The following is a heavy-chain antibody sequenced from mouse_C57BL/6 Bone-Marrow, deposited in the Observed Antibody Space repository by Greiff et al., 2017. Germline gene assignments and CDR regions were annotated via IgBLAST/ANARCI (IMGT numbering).Heavy chain of an antibody. D-gene: IGHD1-1*01. CDR1: GYTFTGYW. CDR2: ILPGSGST. Sequence: VQLQQSGAELMKPGASVKLSCKATGYTFTGYWIEWVKQRPGHGLEWIGEILPGSGSTNYNEKFKGKATFTADTSSNTASMQLSSLTTEDSAIYYCARKDYGSSYQFAYWGQGTLVTVSA. CDR3: ARKDYGSSYQFAY. V-gene: IGHV1-9*01. J-gene: IGHJ3*01.